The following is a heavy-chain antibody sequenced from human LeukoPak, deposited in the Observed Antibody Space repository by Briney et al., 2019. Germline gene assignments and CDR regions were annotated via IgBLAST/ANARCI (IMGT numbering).Heavy chain of an antibody. CDR2: IKRKSDGGTT. Sequence: TGGSLRLSCAASGLTFSNAWMSWVRQAPGKGLEWVGRIKRKSDGGTTDYAAPVKGRFTISRDDSKNTLCLQMNSLKSEDTAVYYCTTELDVRPNHYWGQGTLVTVSS. D-gene: IGHD1-14*01. J-gene: IGHJ4*02. CDR1: GLTFSNAW. CDR3: TTELDVRPNHY. V-gene: IGHV3-15*01.